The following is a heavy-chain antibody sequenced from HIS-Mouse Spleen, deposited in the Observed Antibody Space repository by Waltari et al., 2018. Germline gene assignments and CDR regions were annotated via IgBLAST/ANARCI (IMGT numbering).Heavy chain of an antibody. J-gene: IGHJ2*01. D-gene: IGHD6-13*01. CDR1: VGSISSSSYY. CDR3: AREIPYSSSWYDWYFDL. CDR2: IYYRGST. Sequence: QLQLQESGPGLVKPSETLSLTCTVSVGSISSSSYYWGWIRQPPGKGLEWIGSIYYRGSTSYNPSPKGRVTISVDTSKNQFSLKLSSVTAADTAVYYCAREIPYSSSWYDWYFDLWGRGTLVTVSS. V-gene: IGHV4-39*07.